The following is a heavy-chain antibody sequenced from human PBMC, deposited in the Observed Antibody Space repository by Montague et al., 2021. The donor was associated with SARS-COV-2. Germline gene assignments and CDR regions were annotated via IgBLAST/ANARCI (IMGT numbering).Heavy chain of an antibody. Sequence: SETLSLTCTVSGGSISSYYWSWIRQPPGKGLEWIGYIYYSGSTNYYPSLKSRVTIIVYTSKNQFHLKLSSVTTADTAVYYCAREGVYGSRYYYGMDVWGQGTTVTVSS. CDR2: IYYSGST. J-gene: IGHJ6*02. D-gene: IGHD3-10*01. V-gene: IGHV4-59*01. CDR1: GGSISSYY. CDR3: AREGVYGSRYYYGMDV.